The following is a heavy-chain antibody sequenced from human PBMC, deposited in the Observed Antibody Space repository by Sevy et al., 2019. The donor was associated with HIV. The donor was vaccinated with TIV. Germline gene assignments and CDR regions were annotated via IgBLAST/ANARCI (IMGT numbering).Heavy chain of an antibody. V-gene: IGHV3-11*01. CDR3: ARDTRAVRGVRKHYYYGMDV. Sequence: GGSPRLSCAASGFTFSDYYMSWIRQAPGKGLEWVSYISSSGSTIYYADSVKGRFTISRDNAKNSLYLQMNSLRAEDTAVYYCARDTRAVRGVRKHYYYGMDVWGQGTTVTVSS. J-gene: IGHJ6*02. CDR2: ISSSGSTI. D-gene: IGHD3-10*01. CDR1: GFTFSDYY.